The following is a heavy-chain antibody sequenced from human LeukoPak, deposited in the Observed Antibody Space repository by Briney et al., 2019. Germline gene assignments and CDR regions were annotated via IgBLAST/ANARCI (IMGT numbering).Heavy chain of an antibody. CDR1: GYTFTSYG. CDR3: ARDRAGTIFGVVIALDY. J-gene: IGHJ4*02. CDR2: ISAYNGNT. D-gene: IGHD3-3*01. V-gene: IGHV1-18*01. Sequence: ASVKVSCKASGYTFTSYGISWVRQAPGQGLEWMGWISAYNGNTNYAQKLQGRVTMTTDTSTSTAYMELRSLRSDDTAVYYCARDRAGTIFGVVIALDYWGREPWSPSPQ.